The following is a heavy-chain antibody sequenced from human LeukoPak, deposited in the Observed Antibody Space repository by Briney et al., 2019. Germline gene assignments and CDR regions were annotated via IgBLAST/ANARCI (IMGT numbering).Heavy chain of an antibody. CDR3: ARRAIVVVPAAIKGVNWFDP. CDR1: GGSISSYY. D-gene: IGHD2-2*01. Sequence: PSETLSLTCTVSGGSISSYYWSWIRQPPGKGLEWIGYIYYSGSTNYNPSLKSRVTISVDTSKNQFSLKLSSVTAADTAVYYCARRAIVVVPAAIKGVNWFDPWGQGTLVTVSS. CDR2: IYYSGST. V-gene: IGHV4-59*12. J-gene: IGHJ5*02.